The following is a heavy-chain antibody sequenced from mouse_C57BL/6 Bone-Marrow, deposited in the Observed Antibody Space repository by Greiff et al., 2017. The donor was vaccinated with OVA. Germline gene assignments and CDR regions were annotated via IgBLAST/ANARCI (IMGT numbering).Heavy chain of an antibody. V-gene: IGHV1-81*01. D-gene: IGHD1-1*01. Sequence: QVQLKQSGAELARPGASVKLSCKASGYTFTSYGISWVKQRTGQGLEWIGEIYPRSGNTYYNEKFKGKATLTADKSSSTAYMELRSLTSEDSAVYFCATREGYGRRFAYWGQGTLVTVSA. CDR3: ATREGYGRRFAY. J-gene: IGHJ3*01. CDR1: GYTFTSYG. CDR2: IYPRSGNT.